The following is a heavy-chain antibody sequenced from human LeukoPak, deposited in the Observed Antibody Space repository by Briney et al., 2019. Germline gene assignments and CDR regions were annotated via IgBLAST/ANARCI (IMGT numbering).Heavy chain of an antibody. Sequence: SETLSLTCTVSGGSISTDGVFWGWIRQPPGKGLEWIGNIYGNSYYNPSLVSRVTISVDSSKNQLSLKLSSVTAADTAVYYCARDERDTMDVWGQGTTVTVSS. D-gene: IGHD5-24*01. CDR1: GGSISTDGVF. J-gene: IGHJ6*02. CDR2: IYGNS. CDR3: ARDERDTMDV. V-gene: IGHV4-39*02.